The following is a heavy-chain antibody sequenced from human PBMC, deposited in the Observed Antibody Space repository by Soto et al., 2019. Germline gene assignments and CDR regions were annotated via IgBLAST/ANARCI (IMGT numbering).Heavy chain of an antibody. J-gene: IGHJ4*02. CDR3: ARSRLITMVRGGPIDY. CDR1: GGTFSSYA. D-gene: IGHD3-10*01. Sequence: GASVKVSCKASGGTFSSYAISWVRQAPGQGLEWMGGIIPIFGTANYAQKFQGRVTITADESTSTAYMELSSLRSEDTAVFYCARSRLITMVRGGPIDYWGQGTLVTVSS. CDR2: IIPIFGTA. V-gene: IGHV1-69*13.